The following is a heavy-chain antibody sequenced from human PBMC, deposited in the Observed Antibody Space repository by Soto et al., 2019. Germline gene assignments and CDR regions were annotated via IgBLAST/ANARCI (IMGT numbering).Heavy chain of an antibody. CDR2: IYYIGST. V-gene: IGHV4-39*01. Sequence: SETLSLTCTVSGDPITNSNYYWGWFRQPPGKGLEWIASIYYIGSTYYNPSLKSRVTISVDTSNNQFSLNLNSVTASDTAVYYCACSKRITIFGVVTNPRPMDVWGKGTTVTVSS. CDR1: GDPITNSNYY. D-gene: IGHD3-3*01. CDR3: ACSKRITIFGVVTNPRPMDV. J-gene: IGHJ6*03.